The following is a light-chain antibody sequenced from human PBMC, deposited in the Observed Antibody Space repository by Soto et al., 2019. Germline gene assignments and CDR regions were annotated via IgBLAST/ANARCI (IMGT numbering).Light chain of an antibody. CDR3: GSYVGIDV. J-gene: IGLJ1*01. CDR1: SSDVGSYNL. CDR2: EVS. V-gene: IGLV2-23*02. Sequence: QSALTQPASVSGYPGQSITISCTGTSSDVGSYNLVSWYQQPPGNAPNLMIYEVSKRPSGVSNRFSGSKSGNTASLTIPVLHADDESGDYCGSYVGIDVFGAGTKVTVL.